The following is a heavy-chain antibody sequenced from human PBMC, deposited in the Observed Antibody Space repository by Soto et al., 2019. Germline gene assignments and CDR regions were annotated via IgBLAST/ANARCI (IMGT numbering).Heavy chain of an antibody. CDR3: ARIIGYCSGGSCIGNNWFDP. V-gene: IGHV1-18*01. CDR1: GYTFTSYG. J-gene: IGHJ5*02. CDR2: ISAYNGNT. D-gene: IGHD2-15*01. Sequence: ASVNVSCKAAGYTFTSYGISWVRQAPGQGLEWMGWISAYNGNTNYAQKLQGRVTMTTDTSTSTAYMELRSLRSDDTAVYYCARIIGYCSGGSCIGNNWFDPWGQGTLVTVSS.